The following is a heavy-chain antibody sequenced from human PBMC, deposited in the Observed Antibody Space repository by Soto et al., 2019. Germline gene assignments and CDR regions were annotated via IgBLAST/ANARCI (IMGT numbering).Heavy chain of an antibody. J-gene: IGHJ6*02. CDR2: IYYSGST. D-gene: IGHD6-19*01. Sequence: PSETLSLTCTVSGGSISSGGYYWSWIRQHPGKGREWIGYIYYSGSTYYNPSLKSRVTISVDTSKNQFSLKLSSVTAADTAVYYCARDQIAVACYYYYDGMDFWGQGTTVTVSS. CDR3: ARDQIAVACYYYYDGMDF. V-gene: IGHV4-31*03. CDR1: GGSISSGGYY.